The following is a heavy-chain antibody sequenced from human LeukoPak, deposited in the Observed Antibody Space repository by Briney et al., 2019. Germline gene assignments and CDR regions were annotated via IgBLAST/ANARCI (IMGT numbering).Heavy chain of an antibody. D-gene: IGHD1-1*01. V-gene: IGHV4-30-4*01. Sequence: PSETLSLTCTVSGGPISCGDYYWSWTRQPPAKGLEWIGYIYYSGSTYYNPSLKSRVTISVDTSKNQFSLKLSSVTAADTAVYYCARVVERPDNWFDPWGQGTLVTVSS. CDR3: ARVVERPDNWFDP. CDR2: IYYSGST. J-gene: IGHJ5*02. CDR1: GGPISCGDYY.